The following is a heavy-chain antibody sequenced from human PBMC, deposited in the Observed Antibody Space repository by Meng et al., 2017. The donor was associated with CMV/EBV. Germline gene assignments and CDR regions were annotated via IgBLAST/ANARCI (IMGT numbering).Heavy chain of an antibody. Sequence: GESLKIPCAASGFTFSSYGMHWVRQAPGKGLEWVAVIWYDGSNKYYADSVKGRFTIPRDNSKNTLYLQMNSLRAEDTAVYYCAKNPPYDFWSGYDYWGQGTLVTVSS. CDR2: IWYDGSNK. D-gene: IGHD3-3*01. V-gene: IGHV3-33*06. CDR3: AKNPPYDFWSGYDY. CDR1: GFTFSSYG. J-gene: IGHJ4*02.